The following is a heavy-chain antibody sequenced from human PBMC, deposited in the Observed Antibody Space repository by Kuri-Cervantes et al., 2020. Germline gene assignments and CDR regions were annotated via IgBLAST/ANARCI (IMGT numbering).Heavy chain of an antibody. V-gene: IGHV3-30*18. D-gene: IGHD1-1*01. CDR2: VSYDGNNK. CDR3: AKSGRDYIESRGQILSSGTDAFDA. J-gene: IGHJ3*01. CDR1: GFTFNAYG. Sequence: GGSLRLSCATSGFTFNAYGIHWVRQAPGKGLEWVAVVSYDGNNKYYEDSAKGRFTVSRDNSKNTVYLQVNSLRRDDTAVYYCAKSGRDYIESRGQILSSGTDAFDAWGRGTLVTVSS.